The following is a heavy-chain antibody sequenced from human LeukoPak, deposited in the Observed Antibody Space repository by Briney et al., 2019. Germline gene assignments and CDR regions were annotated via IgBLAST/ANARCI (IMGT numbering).Heavy chain of an antibody. CDR2: IRSKANNYAT. Sequence: GGSLRLSCAASGFTFSDSAMHWVRQASVKGLEWVGRIRSKANNYATAYATSVKGRFTISRDDSKNTAYLQMNSLKTEDTAMYYCSRHYYDSRGYLLTFDYWGQGTLVTVSS. V-gene: IGHV3-73*01. CDR3: SRHYYDSRGYLLTFDY. D-gene: IGHD3-22*01. CDR1: GFTFSDSA. J-gene: IGHJ4*02.